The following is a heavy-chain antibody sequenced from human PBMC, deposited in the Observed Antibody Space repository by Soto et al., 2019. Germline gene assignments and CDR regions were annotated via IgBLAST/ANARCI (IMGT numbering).Heavy chain of an antibody. D-gene: IGHD6-19*01. CDR2: ISSSSSTI. V-gene: IGHV3-48*01. CDR3: ARHRASSGWYWYFDL. Sequence: PGGSLRLSCAASGFTFSSYSMNWVRQAPGKGLEWVSYISSSSSTIYYADSVKGRFTISRDNAKNSLYLQMNSLRAEDIAVYYCARHRASSGWYWYFDLWGRGTLVTVSS. CDR1: GFTFSSYS. J-gene: IGHJ2*01.